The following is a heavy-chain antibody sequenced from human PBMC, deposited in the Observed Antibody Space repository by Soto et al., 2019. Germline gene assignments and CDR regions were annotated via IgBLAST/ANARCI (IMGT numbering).Heavy chain of an antibody. Sequence: GSLRLSCAASGFTFSDHYMDWVRQAPGKGLEWVGRTRNKANSYTTEYAASVKGRFTISRDDSKNSLYLQMNSLKTEDTAVYYCASGRPYYYDSSGYYYPYWGQGALVTVSS. V-gene: IGHV3-72*01. D-gene: IGHD3-22*01. J-gene: IGHJ4*02. CDR2: TRNKANSYTT. CDR1: GFTFSDHY. CDR3: ASGRPYYYDSSGYYYPY.